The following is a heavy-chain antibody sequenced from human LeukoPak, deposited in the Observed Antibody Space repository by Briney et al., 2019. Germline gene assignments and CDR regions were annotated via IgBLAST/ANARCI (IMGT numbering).Heavy chain of an antibody. Sequence: PGGSLRLSCAASGFIFSSYAMNWVRQAPGKGLEWVSAISGGGTSTFYADSVKGRFTISRDNSTNNHYLHLNNFRAEDTAVYYCAKNLNGGNTHSDYWGQGTLVTVSS. CDR3: AKNLNGGNTHSDY. CDR2: ISGGGTST. J-gene: IGHJ4*02. V-gene: IGHV3-23*01. D-gene: IGHD4-23*01. CDR1: GFIFSSYA.